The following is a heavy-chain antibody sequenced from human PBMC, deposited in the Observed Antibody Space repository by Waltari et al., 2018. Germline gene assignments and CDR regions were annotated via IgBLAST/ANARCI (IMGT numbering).Heavy chain of an antibody. CDR1: GFTFSSYA. CDR3: ARTTVTTYDAFDI. Sequence: QVQLVESGGGVVQPGRSLRLSCAASGFTFSSYAMHWLRQAPGKGLEWVAVKSYDGSNKYYADSVKGRFTISRDNSKNTLYLQMNSRRAEDTAVYYCARTTVTTYDAFDIWGQGTMVTVSS. J-gene: IGHJ3*02. V-gene: IGHV3-30-3*01. CDR2: KSYDGSNK. D-gene: IGHD4-17*01.